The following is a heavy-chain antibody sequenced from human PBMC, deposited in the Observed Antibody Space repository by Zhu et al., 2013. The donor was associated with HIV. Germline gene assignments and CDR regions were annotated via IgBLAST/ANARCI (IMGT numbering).Heavy chain of an antibody. V-gene: IGHV1-3*01. D-gene: IGHD2-2*01. Sequence: VQLVQSGAEVKKPGASVKVSCKASGYTFTSYAMHWVRQAPGQRLEWMGWINAGNGNTKYSQKFQGRVTITRDTSASTAYMELSSLRSEDTAVYYCARPHSIGYCSSTSCSPPDYWGQGTLVTVSS. CDR2: INAGNGNT. J-gene: IGHJ4*02. CDR1: GYTFTSYA. CDR3: ARPHSIGYCSSTSCSPPDY.